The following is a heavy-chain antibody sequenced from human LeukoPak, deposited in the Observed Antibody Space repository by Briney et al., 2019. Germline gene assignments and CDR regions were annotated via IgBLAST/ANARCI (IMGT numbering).Heavy chain of an antibody. CDR3: AAESSAWSAFDI. CDR1: GFTFSSYG. V-gene: IGHV3-74*01. CDR2: TDRDGKTT. D-gene: IGHD6-19*01. Sequence: GGSLRLSCAASGFTFSSYGMHWVCQAPGKGLVWVSQTDRDGKTTGYADSVKGRFTISRDNAKNTLYLQMNSLRAEDTAVYYCAAESSAWSAFDIWGPGTMVTVSA. J-gene: IGHJ3*02.